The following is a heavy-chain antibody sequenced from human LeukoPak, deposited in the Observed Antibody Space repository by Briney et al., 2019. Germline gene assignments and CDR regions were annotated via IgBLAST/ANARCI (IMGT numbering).Heavy chain of an antibody. V-gene: IGHV4-34*01. D-gene: IGHD6-6*01. CDR2: INHSGST. CDR1: GGSISGYY. CDR3: ARGGRGIAARHEVY. Sequence: SETLSLTCAVYGGSISGYYWSWIRQPPGKGLEWLGEINHSGSTNYNPSLKSRVTISVDTSKNQFSLKLSSVTAADTAVYYCARGGRGIAARHEVYWGQGTLVTVSS. J-gene: IGHJ4*02.